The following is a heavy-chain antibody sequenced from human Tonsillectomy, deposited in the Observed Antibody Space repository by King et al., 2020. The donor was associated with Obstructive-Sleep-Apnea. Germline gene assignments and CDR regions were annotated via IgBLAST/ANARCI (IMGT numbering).Heavy chain of an antibody. CDR1: GGPISSSSYY. J-gene: IGHJ5*02. CDR2: LYNSGNT. V-gene: IGHV4-39*01. Sequence: QLQESGPGLVKASETLSLTCTVSGGPISSSSYYWGWIRQPPGKGLEWIGSLYNSGNTYYNPSLKSRVSISLDTSKNQFSLKLRSVTAADTAVYYCARHVDYDDSGRGDWFDPWGQGTLVTVAS. D-gene: IGHD3-10*01. CDR3: ARHVDYDDSGRGDWFDP.